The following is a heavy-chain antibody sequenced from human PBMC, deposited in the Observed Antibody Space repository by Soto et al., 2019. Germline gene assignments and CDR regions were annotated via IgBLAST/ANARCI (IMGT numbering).Heavy chain of an antibody. CDR1: GFTFSSYW. V-gene: IGHV3-74*01. D-gene: IGHD6-13*01. J-gene: IGHJ5*02. Sequence: PGGSLRLSCAASGFTFSSYWMHWVRQAPGKGLVWVSRINSDGSSTNYADSVKGRFTISRDNAKSTLSLQMNSLRAEDTGVYYCARAFSNTWYNWFDPWGQGTLVTVSS. CDR3: ARAFSNTWYNWFDP. CDR2: INSDGSST.